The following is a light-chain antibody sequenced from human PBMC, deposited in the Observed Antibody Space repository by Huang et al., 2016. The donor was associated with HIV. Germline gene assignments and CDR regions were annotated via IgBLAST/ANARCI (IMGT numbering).Light chain of an antibody. V-gene: IGKV3-20*01. CDR1: QSLTTDY. Sequence: EIVLTQSPGTLSLSPGDRATLSCRASQSLTTDYLAWYLQRPGQAPRLLIYAASSSATGIPDRVSGSGSGTDFTLTISRLEPEDFAVYFCQQYVSSPTFGQGTKLEIK. CDR2: AAS. CDR3: QQYVSSPT. J-gene: IGKJ2*01.